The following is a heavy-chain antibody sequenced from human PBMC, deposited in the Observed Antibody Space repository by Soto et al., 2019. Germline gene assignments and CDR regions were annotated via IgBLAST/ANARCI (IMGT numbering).Heavy chain of an antibody. J-gene: IGHJ5*02. CDR2: IYYSGSP. V-gene: IGHV4-31*03. CDR3: TRGLSNPGWFDP. D-gene: IGHD4-4*01. Sequence: QVQLQESGPGLVKPSQTLSLTCTVSGGSISSGGYYWSWIRQQPGKGLEWIGYIYYSGSPYYNPSLKCRVTISVDTSKNQFSLKLSSVTAADTAVYYCTRGLSNPGWFDPWGQGTLVTVSS. CDR1: GGSISSGGYY.